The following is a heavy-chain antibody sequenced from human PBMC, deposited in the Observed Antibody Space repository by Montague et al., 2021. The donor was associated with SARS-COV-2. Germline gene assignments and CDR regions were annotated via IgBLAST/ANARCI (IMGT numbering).Heavy chain of an antibody. CDR1: GSSITNSH. Sequence: SETLSLTCSVSGSSITNSHWSWIRQPPGKGLEWIGYISYSGTTTYSPPLKTRVTISMDTSKNHFSLRLTSVTAADTAIYYCARGNDSWYHWGQGTLVIVSS. D-gene: IGHD6-13*01. V-gene: IGHV4-59*01. CDR3: ARGNDSWYH. J-gene: IGHJ1*01. CDR2: ISYSGTT.